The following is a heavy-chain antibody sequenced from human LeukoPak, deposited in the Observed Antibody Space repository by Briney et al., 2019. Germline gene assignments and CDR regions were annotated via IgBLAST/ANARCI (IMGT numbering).Heavy chain of an antibody. Sequence: GGSLRLSCAASGFTFSTSTMNWVRQAPGKGLEWVSAISGSGGSTYYAGSVKGRFTISRDNSKNTLYLQMNSLRAEDTAVYYCAKGEISLWFGESYYYYYMDVWGKGTTVTVSS. V-gene: IGHV3-23*01. J-gene: IGHJ6*03. CDR2: ISGSGGST. D-gene: IGHD3-10*01. CDR3: AKGEISLWFGESYYYYYMDV. CDR1: GFTFSTST.